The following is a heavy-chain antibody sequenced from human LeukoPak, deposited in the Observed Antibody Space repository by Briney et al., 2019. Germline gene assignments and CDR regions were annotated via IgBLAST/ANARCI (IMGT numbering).Heavy chain of an antibody. CDR2: ISYDGSNK. Sequence: GGSLRLSCAASGFTFSSYGMHWVRQAPGKGLEWVAVISYDGSNKYYADSVKGRFTISRDNSKNTLYLQMNSLRAEDTAVSYCATSETMTTVVPFDYWGQGTLVTVSS. V-gene: IGHV3-30*03. CDR1: GFTFSSYG. D-gene: IGHD4-23*01. J-gene: IGHJ4*02. CDR3: ATSETMTTVVPFDY.